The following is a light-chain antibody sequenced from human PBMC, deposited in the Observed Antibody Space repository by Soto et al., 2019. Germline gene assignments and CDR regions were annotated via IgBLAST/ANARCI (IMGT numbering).Light chain of an antibody. Sequence: EIVLTQSPGTLSLSPGERGTLSCRASQSVSSGYLAWYQQKPGQAPRLLIYDASSRATGIPDRFSGSGSGTDLTLTISRLEPEHFAVYYCQQYGGSPRTFGQGTKVDIK. CDR2: DAS. J-gene: IGKJ1*01. CDR3: QQYGGSPRT. V-gene: IGKV3-20*01. CDR1: QSVSSGY.